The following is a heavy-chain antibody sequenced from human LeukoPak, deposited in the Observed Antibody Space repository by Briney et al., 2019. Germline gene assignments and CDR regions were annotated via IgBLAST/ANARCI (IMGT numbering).Heavy chain of an antibody. CDR2: ISAYNGNT. Sequence: GASVKVSCKASGYTFTSYGISWVRQAPGQGLEWMGWISAYNGNTNYAQKVQGRVTMTTDASTSTAYMELRSLRSDDTAVYYCARDSTEAAAGPNWFDPWGQGTLVTVSS. D-gene: IGHD6-13*01. CDR1: GYTFTSYG. CDR3: ARDSTEAAAGPNWFDP. V-gene: IGHV1-18*01. J-gene: IGHJ5*02.